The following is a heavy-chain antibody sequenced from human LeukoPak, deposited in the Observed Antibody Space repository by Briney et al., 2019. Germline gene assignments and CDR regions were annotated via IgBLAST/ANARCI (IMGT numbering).Heavy chain of an antibody. J-gene: IGHJ3*02. CDR3: ARDTPRIAAAGRYDAFDI. CDR1: GGTFSSYA. Sequence: VASVKVSCKASGGTFSSYAISWVRQAPGQGLEWMGGIIPIFGTANYAQKFQGRVTITADESTSTAYMELSSLRSEDTAVYYCARDTPRIAAAGRYDAFDIWGQGTMVTVSS. CDR2: IIPIFGTA. V-gene: IGHV1-69*01. D-gene: IGHD6-13*01.